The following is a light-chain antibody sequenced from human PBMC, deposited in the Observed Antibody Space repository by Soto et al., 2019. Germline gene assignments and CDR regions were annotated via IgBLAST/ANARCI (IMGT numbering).Light chain of an antibody. CDR2: DNN. J-gene: IGLJ2*01. V-gene: IGLV1-40*01. Sequence: QSVLTQPPSMSGAPGQRVTISCTGSSSNIGAGYDVHWYQQHPGTATKLLIFDNNNRPSGVPDRFSGSKSDTSASQAITGLQAEDEADYYCQSFDTSLSCFVVFGGGTKVTVL. CDR1: SSNIGAGYD. CDR3: QSFDTSLSCFVV.